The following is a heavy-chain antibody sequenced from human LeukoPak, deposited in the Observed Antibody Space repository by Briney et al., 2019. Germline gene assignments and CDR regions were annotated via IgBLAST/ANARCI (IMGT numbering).Heavy chain of an antibody. J-gene: IGHJ5*02. CDR2: INPSGGST. V-gene: IGHV1-46*01. CDR1: GYTFTSYY. Sequence: ASVKVSCKASGYTFTSYYMHWVRQAPGQGLEWMGIINPSGGSTSYAQKFQGRVTMTRDRSTSTVYMELSSLRSEDTAVYYCARDRTALRIAAAGTAGFDPWGQGTLVTVSS. D-gene: IGHD6-13*01. CDR3: ARDRTALRIAAAGTAGFDP.